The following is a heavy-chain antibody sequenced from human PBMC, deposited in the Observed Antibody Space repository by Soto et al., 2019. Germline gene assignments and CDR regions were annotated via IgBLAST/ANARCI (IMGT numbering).Heavy chain of an antibody. CDR3: AGSVYYHNSGMDV. V-gene: IGHV4-59*04. J-gene: IGHJ6*02. Sequence: PSETLSLTCTVGDGSISSYYWGWIRHTPGKGLELIGYIYHSGSTYYNPSLKSRVTISVDRSKNQFPLKLSSVTAADTVVYYCAGSVYYHNSGMDVWSQGTTNTVSS. D-gene: IGHD3-22*01. CDR2: IYHSGST. CDR1: DGSISSYY.